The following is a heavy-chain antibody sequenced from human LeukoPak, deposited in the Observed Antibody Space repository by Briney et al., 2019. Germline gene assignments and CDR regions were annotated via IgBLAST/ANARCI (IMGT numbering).Heavy chain of an antibody. CDR3: ARDRVVVVAAYYYYGMDV. V-gene: IGHV3-21*01. CDR1: GFTFSSYS. J-gene: IGHJ6*02. CDR2: ISSSSSYI. Sequence: GGSLRLSCAASGFTFSSYSMNWVRQAPGKGLEWVSSISSSSSYIYYADSVKGRFTISRDNAKNSLYLQMNSLRAEDTAVYYCARDRVVVVAAYYYYGMDVWGQGTTVTVSS. D-gene: IGHD2-15*01.